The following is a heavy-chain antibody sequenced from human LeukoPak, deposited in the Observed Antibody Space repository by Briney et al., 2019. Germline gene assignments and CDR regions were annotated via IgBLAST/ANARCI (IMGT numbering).Heavy chain of an antibody. Sequence: GGSLRLSCAASGFTFSSYAMHWVRQAPGKGLEWVAVISYDGSNKYYADSVKGRFTISRDNSKNTLYLQMNSLRAEDTAVYYCAREPPIVGATRAFDYWGQGTLVTVPS. CDR2: ISYDGSNK. CDR1: GFTFSSYA. J-gene: IGHJ4*02. D-gene: IGHD1-26*01. CDR3: AREPPIVGATRAFDY. V-gene: IGHV3-30*04.